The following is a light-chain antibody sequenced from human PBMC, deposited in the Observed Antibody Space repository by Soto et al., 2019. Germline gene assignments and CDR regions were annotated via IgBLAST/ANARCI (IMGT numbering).Light chain of an antibody. CDR3: QSYDSSLSGYV. J-gene: IGLJ1*01. V-gene: IGLV1-40*01. Sequence: QSVLTQPPSVSGAPGQRVTISCTGSSSNIGAGYGVHWYQQLPGTAPKLLIYGNNNRPSGVPDRISGSKSGTSVSLAITGLQAEDEADYYCQSYDSSLSGYVFGTGTKLTVL. CDR2: GNN. CDR1: SSNIGAGYG.